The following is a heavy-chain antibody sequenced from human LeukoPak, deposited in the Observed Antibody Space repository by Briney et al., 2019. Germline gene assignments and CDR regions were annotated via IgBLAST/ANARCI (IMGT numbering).Heavy chain of an antibody. Sequence: GASVKVSCKASGYTFTSFGINWVRQAPGQGLEWMGWISAYNGNINYAQMLQGRVTMTTDTSTSTAYMDLRSLRSDDTAVYYCARGNWNYPTDFDYWGQGTLVTVSS. CDR1: GYTFTSFG. D-gene: IGHD1-7*01. V-gene: IGHV1-18*01. CDR3: ARGNWNYPTDFDY. J-gene: IGHJ4*02. CDR2: ISAYNGNI.